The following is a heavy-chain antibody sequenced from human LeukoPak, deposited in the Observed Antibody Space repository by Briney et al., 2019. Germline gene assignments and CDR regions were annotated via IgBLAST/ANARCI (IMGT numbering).Heavy chain of an antibody. CDR3: ARVSATVPTH. V-gene: IGHV1-2*02. CDR2: INPNSGGA. CDR1: GYXFTGYY. J-gene: IGHJ4*02. D-gene: IGHD4-17*01. Sequence: ASVKVSCKASGYXFTGYYIHWVRQAPGQGLEWMGWINPNSGGAKYAQKFQGRVTMTRDTSINTAYMELSRLKSGDTAIYYCARVSATVPTHWGQGTLLTVSS.